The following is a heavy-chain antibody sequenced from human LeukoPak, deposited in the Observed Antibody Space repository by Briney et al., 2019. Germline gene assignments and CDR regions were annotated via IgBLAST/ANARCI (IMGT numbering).Heavy chain of an antibody. J-gene: IGHJ4*02. D-gene: IGHD3-16*01. Sequence: GRSLRLSCAASGFSFSTFGMHWARRAPGKGLEWVAVIWNDGSKKFYAESVKGRFTISRDNSQNTLYLQMNRLRAEDTAVYYCGRDSLGGDYWGREPWSPSPQ. CDR2: IWNDGSKK. CDR3: GRDSLGGDY. CDR1: GFSFSTFG. V-gene: IGHV3-33*08.